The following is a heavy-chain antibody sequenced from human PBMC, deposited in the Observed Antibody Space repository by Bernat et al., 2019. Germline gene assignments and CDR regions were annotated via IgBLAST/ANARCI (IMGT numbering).Heavy chain of an antibody. Sequence: EVQLLESGGGLVQPGGSLRLSCAASGFTFSNYAMSWVRQAPGKGLQWGSGITGTGGSTYYADSVKGRFTIYRDNSKDTLFLQMSSLRAEDTAVYYCAADTYCDFWSGYQQDYWGQGTLVTVSS. CDR3: AADTYCDFWSGYQQDY. J-gene: IGHJ4*02. CDR1: GFTFSNYA. V-gene: IGHV3-23*01. CDR2: ITGTGGST. D-gene: IGHD3-3*01.